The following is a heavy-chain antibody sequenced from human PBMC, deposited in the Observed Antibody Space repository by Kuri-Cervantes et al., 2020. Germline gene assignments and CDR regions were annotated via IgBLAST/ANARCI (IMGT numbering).Heavy chain of an antibody. J-gene: IGHJ6*03. CDR2: IYYSGST. CDR1: GGSISSSSYY. CDR3: ARNPPTRYSYTPSMDYYYMDV. D-gene: IGHD5-18*01. V-gene: IGHV4-61*05. Sequence: SETLSLTCTASGGSISSSSYYWGWIRQPPGKGLEWIGYIYYSGSTNYNPSLKSRVTISVDTSKNQFSLKLSSVTAADTAVYYCARNPPTRYSYTPSMDYYYMDVWGKGTTVTVSS.